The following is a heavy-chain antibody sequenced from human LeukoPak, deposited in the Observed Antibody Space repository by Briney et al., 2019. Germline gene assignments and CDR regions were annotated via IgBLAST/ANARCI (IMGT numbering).Heavy chain of an antibody. D-gene: IGHD5-12*01. CDR3: SYDFDY. V-gene: IGHV3-15*01. Sequence: PGGSLRLSCAASGFTFSSAWMTWVRQAPGEGLEWVGRIKGKTEGGTTDYAAPVKGRFIISRDDSKNTLYLQMNSLKSEDTAVYYCSYDFDYWGQGTLVTVSS. J-gene: IGHJ4*02. CDR2: IKGKTEGGTT. CDR1: GFTFSSAW.